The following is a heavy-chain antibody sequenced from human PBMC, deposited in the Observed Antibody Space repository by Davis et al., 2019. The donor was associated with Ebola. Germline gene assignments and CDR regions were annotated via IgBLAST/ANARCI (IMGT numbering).Heavy chain of an antibody. J-gene: IGHJ4*02. CDR3: AKGFTIFGVTFFDY. V-gene: IGHV3-21*04. Sequence: GGSLRLSCAASGFSFSSCSMNWVRQAPGKGLEWVSSISSSSTSRYYVDSVKGRFTISRDNAKNSLYLQMNSLRAEDTAVYYCAKGFTIFGVTFFDYWGQGTLVTVSS. D-gene: IGHD3-3*01. CDR2: ISSSSTSR. CDR1: GFSFSSCS.